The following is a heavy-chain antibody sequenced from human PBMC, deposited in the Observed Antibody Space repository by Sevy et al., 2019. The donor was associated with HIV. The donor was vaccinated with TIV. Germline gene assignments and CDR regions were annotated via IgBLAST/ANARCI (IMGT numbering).Heavy chain of an antibody. D-gene: IGHD3-16*01. CDR3: VREDLVLGEDNYYGMDV. J-gene: IGHJ6*02. CDR2: IYIAGRT. V-gene: IGHV3-53*01. CDR1: GFTVSDNY. Sequence: GGSLRLSCAVSGFTVSDNYMNWVRQAPGKGLEWVSIIYIAGRTYYADSVRGRFTISRDKAKNTHYLQMNSLRVEDTAVYYCVREDLVLGEDNYYGMDVWGQGTTVTVSS.